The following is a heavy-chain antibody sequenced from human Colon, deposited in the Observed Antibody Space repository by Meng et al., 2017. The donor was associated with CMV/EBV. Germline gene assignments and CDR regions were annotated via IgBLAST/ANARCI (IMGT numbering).Heavy chain of an antibody. CDR1: GYTFTDYY. CDR3: ERVGGWIGSSSIFGWFDP. Sequence: QVQLVQSGARVKIPGASGKVSCKGSGYTFTDYYIHWVRQAPGQGLEWMGLINSNTGATKYAQKFQNRITMTRDTSINTVYMQLSGLRSDDTAVYYCERVGGWIGSSSIFGWFDPWGQGTLVTVSS. D-gene: IGHD6-6*01. CDR2: INSNTGAT. V-gene: IGHV1-2*02. J-gene: IGHJ5*02.